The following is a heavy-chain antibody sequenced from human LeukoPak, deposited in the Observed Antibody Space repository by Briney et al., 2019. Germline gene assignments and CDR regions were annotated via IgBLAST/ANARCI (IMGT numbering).Heavy chain of an antibody. D-gene: IGHD3-3*01. CDR1: GGSNSSYY. Sequence: PSETLSLTCTVSGGSNSSYYWRWIRQPPGKGLEWIGHIYYSGSTNYNPSLKSRVTISVDTSKNQFSLKLSSVTAADTAVYYCARVAYYDFWSGYYSERNWFDPWGQGTLVTVSS. CDR3: ARVAYYDFWSGYYSERNWFDP. J-gene: IGHJ5*02. CDR2: IYYSGST. V-gene: IGHV4-59*01.